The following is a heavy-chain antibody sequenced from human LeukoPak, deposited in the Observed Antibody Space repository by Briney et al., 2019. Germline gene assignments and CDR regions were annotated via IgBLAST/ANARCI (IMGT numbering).Heavy chain of an antibody. CDR3: ARGLQILEGASWFDP. CDR1: GYTFTSYG. D-gene: IGHD4-11*01. V-gene: IGHV1-18*01. J-gene: IGHJ5*02. Sequence: ASVKVSCKASGYTFTSYGISWVRQAPGQGLEWMGWISAYNGNTNYAQKLQGRVTMTTDTSTSTAYMELRSLRSDDTAVYYCARGLQILEGASWFDPWGQGTLVTVSS. CDR2: ISAYNGNT.